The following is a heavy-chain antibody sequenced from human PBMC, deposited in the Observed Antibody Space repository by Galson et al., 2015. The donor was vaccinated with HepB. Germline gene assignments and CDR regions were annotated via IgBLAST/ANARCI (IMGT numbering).Heavy chain of an antibody. Sequence: SLRLSCAASGFTFSSYAMHWVRQAPGKGLEWVAVISCDGSNKYYADSVKGRFTISRDNSKNTLYLQMNSLRAEDTAVYYCARDVNLGGSSLDYWGQGTLVTVSS. CDR3: ARDVNLGGSSLDY. CDR1: GFTFSSYA. J-gene: IGHJ4*02. CDR2: ISCDGSNK. D-gene: IGHD3-16*01. V-gene: IGHV3-30-3*01.